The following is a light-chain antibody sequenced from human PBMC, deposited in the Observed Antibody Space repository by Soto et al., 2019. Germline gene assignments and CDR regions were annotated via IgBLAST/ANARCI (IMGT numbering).Light chain of an antibody. CDR2: GAS. V-gene: IGKV3-20*01. CDR3: QQYGSSGT. Sequence: VLNRSLGTLYPSSGERATLSCRASQSVSNNYLAWYQQKPGQAPRLLIYGASNRATGIPDRFSGSGSGTDFTLTISRLEPEDFAVYYCQQYGSSGTFGQGTKVDIK. J-gene: IGKJ1*01. CDR1: QSVSNNY.